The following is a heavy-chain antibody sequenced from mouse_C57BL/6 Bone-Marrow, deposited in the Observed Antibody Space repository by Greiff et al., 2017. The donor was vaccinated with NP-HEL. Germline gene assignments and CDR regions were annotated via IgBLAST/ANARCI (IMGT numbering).Heavy chain of an antibody. J-gene: IGHJ4*01. CDR3: ARWGSPGAMDY. CDR2: ISNGGGST. CDR1: GFTFSDYY. Sequence: EVKLMESGGGLVQPGGSLKLSCAASGFTFSDYYMYWVRQTPEKRLEWVAYISNGGGSTYYPDTVKGRFTISRDNAKNTLYLQMSRLKSEDTAMYYCARWGSPGAMDYWGQGTSVTVSS. V-gene: IGHV5-12*01.